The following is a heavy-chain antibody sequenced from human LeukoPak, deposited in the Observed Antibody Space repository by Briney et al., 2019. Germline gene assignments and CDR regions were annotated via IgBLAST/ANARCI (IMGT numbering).Heavy chain of an antibody. D-gene: IGHD3-22*01. J-gene: IGHJ4*02. CDR2: INHSGST. V-gene: IGHV4-34*01. Sequence: MSSETLSLTCAVYGGSFSGYYWSWIRQPPGKGLEWIGEINHSGSTNYNPSHKSRVTISVDTSKNQFSLKLSCVTAADTAVYYCVRGRLSSGYYLHDYWGKGTLVTVSS. CDR1: GGSFSGYY. CDR3: VRGRLSSGYYLHDY.